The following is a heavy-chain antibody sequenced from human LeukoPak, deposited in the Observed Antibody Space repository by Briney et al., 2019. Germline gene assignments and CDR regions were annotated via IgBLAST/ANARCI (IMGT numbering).Heavy chain of an antibody. CDR1: VFTLSIYC. J-gene: IGHJ5*02. CDR3: ASSTVAGKGDWFDP. V-gene: IGHV3-7*01. CDR2: IKKEGSEK. Sequence: PVGALRLSPAPSVFTLSIYCMSCVPQDPEKRLGCVANIKKEGSEKYYVESVKGRFTISRDNARNSLYLQMNSLRAEDTAVYYCASSTVAGKGDWFDPWGQGTLVTVSP. D-gene: IGHD6-19*01.